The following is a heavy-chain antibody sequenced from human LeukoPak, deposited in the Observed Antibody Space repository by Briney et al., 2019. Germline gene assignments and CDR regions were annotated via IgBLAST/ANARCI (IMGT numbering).Heavy chain of an antibody. CDR1: GFTFTSYA. V-gene: IGHV3-23*01. J-gene: IGHJ5*02. CDR2: LSGSGGRT. Sequence: GGSLRLSCAASGFTFTSYAMTWVRQAPGKGLEWVSSLSGSGGRTDYADSVKGRFTISRDSSKNTLFLQMNSLRAEDTAVYYCAKEIRWQNWFDPWGQGTLVTVSS. D-gene: IGHD4-23*01. CDR3: AKEIRWQNWFDP.